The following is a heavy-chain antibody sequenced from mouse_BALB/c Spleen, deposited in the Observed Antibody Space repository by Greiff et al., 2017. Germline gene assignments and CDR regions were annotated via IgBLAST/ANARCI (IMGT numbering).Heavy chain of an antibody. D-gene: IGHD2-1*01. V-gene: IGHV1-82*01. CDR1: GYAFSSSW. Sequence: QVQLQQSGPELVKPGASVKISCKASGYAFSSSWMNWVKQRPGQGLEWIGRIYPGDGDTNYNGKFKGKATLTADKSSSTAYMQLSSLTSVDSAVYFCAYGNYEDWYFDVWGAGTTVTVAS. CDR2: IYPGDGDT. CDR3: AYGNYEDWYFDV. J-gene: IGHJ1*01.